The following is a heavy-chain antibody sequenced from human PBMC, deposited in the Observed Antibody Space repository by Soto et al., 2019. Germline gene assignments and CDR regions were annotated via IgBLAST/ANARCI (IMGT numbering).Heavy chain of an antibody. Sequence: QVQLVESGGGVVQPGRSLRLSCAASGFIFSTYGMHWVRQAPGKGLEWVAAIWYDGSNKYYADSVKGRLTVSRDNSKNTLYLQMNSLRAEDTAVYYCARDNSGTLAAAGGLDYWGQGTLVTVSS. CDR3: ARDNSGTLAAAGGLDY. CDR1: GFIFSTYG. CDR2: IWYDGSNK. V-gene: IGHV3-33*01. J-gene: IGHJ4*02. D-gene: IGHD6-13*01.